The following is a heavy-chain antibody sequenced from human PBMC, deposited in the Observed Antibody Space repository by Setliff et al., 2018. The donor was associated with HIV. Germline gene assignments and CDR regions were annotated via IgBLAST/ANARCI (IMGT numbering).Heavy chain of an antibody. CDR2: IDHSGRT. V-gene: IGHV4-34*01. CDR1: GGSFSGYY. Sequence: SETLSLTCAVYGGSFSGYYWSWIRQPPGKGLEWIGEIDHSGRTTYNSSLRSRVTMSVDASKNQVSLRLTSMTAADTGVYYCARDQRLPGVQPPYWYFDLWGRGTMVTVSS. D-gene: IGHD6-25*01. J-gene: IGHJ2*01. CDR3: ARDQRLPGVQPPYWYFDL.